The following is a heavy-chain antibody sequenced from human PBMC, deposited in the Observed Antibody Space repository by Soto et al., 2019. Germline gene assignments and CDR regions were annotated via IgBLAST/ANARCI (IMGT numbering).Heavy chain of an antibody. D-gene: IGHD5-18*01. CDR3: ARQGRTWIQLWLPYYMDG. J-gene: IGHJ6*03. V-gene: IGHV4-39*01. CDR2: IYYSGST. Sequence: SETLSLTCTVSGGSISSSSYYWGWIRQPPGKGLEWIGSIYYSGSTYYNPSLKSRVTISVDTSKNQFSLKLSSVTAADTAVYYCARQGRTWIQLWLPYYMDGWGKGTTVTVSS. CDR1: GGSISSSSYY.